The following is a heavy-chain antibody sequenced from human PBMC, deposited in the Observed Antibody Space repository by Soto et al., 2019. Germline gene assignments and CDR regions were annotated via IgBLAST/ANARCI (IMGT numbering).Heavy chain of an antibody. CDR2: ISYDGSNK. J-gene: IGHJ6*02. V-gene: IGHV3-30-3*01. CDR1: GFTFSSYA. CDR3: ARVGLTLWPYGMDV. Sequence: QVQLVESGGGVVQPGRSLRLSCAASGFTFSSYAMHWVRQAPGKGLEWVAVISYDGSNKYYADSVKGRFTISRDNSKNTLYLQMNSLRAEDTAVYYCARVGLTLWPYGMDVWGQGTTVTVSS. D-gene: IGHD5-18*01.